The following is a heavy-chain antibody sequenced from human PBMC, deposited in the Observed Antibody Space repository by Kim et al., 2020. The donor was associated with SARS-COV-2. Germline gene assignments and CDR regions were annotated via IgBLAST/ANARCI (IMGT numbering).Heavy chain of an antibody. Sequence: RTYYADSVRGRFTISRDDSKNTVYLQMNSLRAEDTAVYFCAREPSTYFDYWGQGTLVTVSS. V-gene: IGHV3-66*01. CDR2: RT. J-gene: IGHJ4*02. CDR3: AREPSTYFDY.